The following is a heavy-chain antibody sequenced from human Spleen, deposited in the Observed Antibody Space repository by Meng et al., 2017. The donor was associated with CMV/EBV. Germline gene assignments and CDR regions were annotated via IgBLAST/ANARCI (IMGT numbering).Heavy chain of an antibody. D-gene: IGHD6-13*01. J-gene: IGHJ6*02. CDR3: ARRGRGAAASLGVFYYYYAMDV. CDR2: IFHSGST. CDR1: GGSISSSYW. Sequence: GSLRLSCAVSGGSISSSYWWSWVRQPPGKGLEWIGEIFHSGSTNYNPSLKRRVTISVDKSKNQFSLKLSSLTAADTAVYYCARRGRGAAASLGVFYYYYAMDVWGQGTTVTVSS. V-gene: IGHV4-4*02.